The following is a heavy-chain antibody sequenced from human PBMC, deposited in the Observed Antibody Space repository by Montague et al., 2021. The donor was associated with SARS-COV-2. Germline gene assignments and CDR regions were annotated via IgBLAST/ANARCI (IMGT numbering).Heavy chain of an antibody. CDR2: IFHNGDS. V-gene: IGHV4-39*01. CDR3: AGHVFNLRAAVDYFDY. D-gene: IGHD1-14*01. CDR1: GGTISTDNLYWY. Sequence: SETLSLTCLVSGGTISTDNLYWYWAWIRQPPGKGLEWIGSIFHNGDSYYNPSLNTRVTISIDTSRNHFSLSLTSVAAPDTAVYYCAGHVFNLRAAVDYFDYWGQGTPVTVSS. J-gene: IGHJ4*02.